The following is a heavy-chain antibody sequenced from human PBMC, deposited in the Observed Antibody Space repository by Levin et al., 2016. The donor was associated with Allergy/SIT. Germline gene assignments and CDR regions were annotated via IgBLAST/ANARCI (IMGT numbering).Heavy chain of an antibody. D-gene: IGHD4-11*01. J-gene: IGHJ4*02. Sequence: WIRQPPGKGLEWVAVIWYDGSNKYYADSVKGRFTISRDNSKNTLYLQMNSLRAEDTAVYYCARELNPDYRFDYWGQGTLVTVSS. CDR3: ARELNPDYRFDY. V-gene: IGHV3-33*01. CDR2: IWYDGSNK.